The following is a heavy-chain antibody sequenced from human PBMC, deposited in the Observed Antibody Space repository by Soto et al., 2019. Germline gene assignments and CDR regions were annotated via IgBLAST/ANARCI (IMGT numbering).Heavy chain of an antibody. D-gene: IGHD3-3*01. CDR1: GFTSSSYA. J-gene: IGHJ4*02. CDR2: ITANSGST. Sequence: PGAYLRLTSAASGFTSSSYAMVSVRQTPGKGLEWVSTITANSGSTAYGDSVKGRFTISRDNSKSTLYLQMNSLRVEDMAAYYCAKSPEWPNRYFDYWGRGTLVTVSS. V-gene: IGHV3-23*01. CDR3: AKSPEWPNRYFDY.